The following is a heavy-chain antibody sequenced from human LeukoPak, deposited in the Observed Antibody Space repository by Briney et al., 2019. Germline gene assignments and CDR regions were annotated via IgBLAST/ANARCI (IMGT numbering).Heavy chain of an antibody. J-gene: IGHJ5*02. CDR2: IRSKAYGGTT. CDR3: TSQKDYYGSGSYWTFDP. V-gene: IGHV3-49*03. Sequence: PGGSLRLSCTASGFTFGDYVMSWFRQAPGKGLEWVGFIRSKAYGGTTEYAASVEGRFTISRDDSKSIAYVQMNSLKTEDTAVYYCTSQKDYYGSGSYWTFDPWGQGTLVTVSS. D-gene: IGHD3-10*01. CDR1: GFTFGDYV.